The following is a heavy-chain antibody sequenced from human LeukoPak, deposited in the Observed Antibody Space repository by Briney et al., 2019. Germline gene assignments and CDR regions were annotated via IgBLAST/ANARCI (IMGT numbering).Heavy chain of an antibody. V-gene: IGHV3-33*01. CDR2: IWYDGSNK. D-gene: IGHD6-6*01. J-gene: IGHJ6*02. CDR3: ARGEQLGPSHYYGMDV. Sequence: PGGSLRLSCAASGFTFSSYGMHWVRQAPGKGLECVAVIWYDGSNKYYADSVKGRFTISRDNSKNTLYLQMNSLRAEDTAVYYCARGEQLGPSHYYGMDVWGQGTTVTVSS. CDR1: GFTFSSYG.